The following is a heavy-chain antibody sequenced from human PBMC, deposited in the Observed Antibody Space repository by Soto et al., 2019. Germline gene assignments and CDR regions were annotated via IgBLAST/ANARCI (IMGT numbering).Heavy chain of an antibody. D-gene: IGHD3-3*01. J-gene: IGHJ4*02. V-gene: IGHV4-34*01. Sequence: SETLSLTCAVYGGSFSGYYWSWIRQPPGKGLEWIGEINHSGSTNYNPSLKSRVTISVDTSKNQFSLKLSSVTAADTAVYYCARVNYDFWSGYRFGFLDYWGQGTLVTVSS. CDR3: ARVNYDFWSGYRFGFLDY. CDR1: GGSFSGYY. CDR2: INHSGST.